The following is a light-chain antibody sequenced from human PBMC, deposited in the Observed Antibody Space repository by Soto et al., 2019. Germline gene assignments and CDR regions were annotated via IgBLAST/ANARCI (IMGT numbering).Light chain of an antibody. Sequence: QSALTQPASVSGSPGQSITISCTGTGSDIGGYNYVSWYQQHPGKAPKLMIYEVSNRPSGVSNRFSGSKSANTASLTISGLQDEDEADYYCSSYTSSSTLVFGGGTKLTVL. CDR1: GSDIGGYNY. V-gene: IGLV2-14*01. CDR2: EVS. J-gene: IGLJ3*02. CDR3: SSYTSSSTLV.